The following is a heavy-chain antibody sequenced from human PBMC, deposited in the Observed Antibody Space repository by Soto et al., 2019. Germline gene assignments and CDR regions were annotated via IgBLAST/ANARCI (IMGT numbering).Heavy chain of an antibody. V-gene: IGHV4-30-4*01. CDR1: GGSISSGDYY. Sequence: SETLSLTCTVSGGSISSGDYYWSWIRQPPGKGLEWIGYIYYSGSTYYNPSLKSRVTISVDTSKNQFSLKLSSVTAADTAVYYCARAPLYGDYYWDYFDYWGQGALVTVSS. CDR2: IYYSGST. J-gene: IGHJ4*02. D-gene: IGHD4-17*01. CDR3: ARAPLYGDYYWDYFDY.